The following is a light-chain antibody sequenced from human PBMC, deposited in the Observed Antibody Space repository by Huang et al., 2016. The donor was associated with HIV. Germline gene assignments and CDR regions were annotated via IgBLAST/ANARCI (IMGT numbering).Light chain of an antibody. V-gene: IGKV1-5*03. Sequence: DIQMTQSPSTLSASVGDRVTITCRASQSINTWLAWYQRKPGKAPKPLIYKASSLESGVPARFSGSGSGTEFPLTISSLQPDDFATYYCQQYHTYPLTFGGGTKVDIK. CDR3: QQYHTYPLT. CDR1: QSINTW. J-gene: IGKJ4*01. CDR2: KAS.